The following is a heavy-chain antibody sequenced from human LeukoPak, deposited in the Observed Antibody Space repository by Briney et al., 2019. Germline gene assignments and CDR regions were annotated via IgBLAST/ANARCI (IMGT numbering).Heavy chain of an antibody. V-gene: IGHV4-38-2*02. CDR3: ARARTGPNYYYYMDV. CDR1: GYSISGGYY. Sequence: PSETLSLTCTVSGYSISGGYYWGWIRQPPGKGLEWIGSIYHSGRTFYNPSLKSRVTISVDTSKNQFSLKLTSVTAADTAVYYCARARTGPNYYYYMDVWGKGTTVTISS. D-gene: IGHD1-1*01. J-gene: IGHJ6*03. CDR2: IYHSGRT.